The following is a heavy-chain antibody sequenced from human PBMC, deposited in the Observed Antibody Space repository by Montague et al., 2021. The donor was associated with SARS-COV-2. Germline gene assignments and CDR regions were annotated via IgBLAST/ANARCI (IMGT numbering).Heavy chain of an antibody. CDR2: ITYSGST. D-gene: IGHD3-3*01. J-gene: IGHJ5*02. CDR1: GSSLTGYY. V-gene: IGHV4-34*01. CDR3: ARGADYDFWSGFLRYKWFDP. Sequence: SETLSLTCAVYGSSLTGYYWACTRLTPTNRLEWIAAITYSGSTNYNPSLKSRLTISVDTSKKQCSLKLNSMAAAVTAVYYCARGADYDFWSGFLRYKWFDPWGLGTPVTVSS.